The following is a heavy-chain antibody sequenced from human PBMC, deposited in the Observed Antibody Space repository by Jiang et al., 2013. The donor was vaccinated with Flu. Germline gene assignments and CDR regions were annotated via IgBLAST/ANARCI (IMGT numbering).Heavy chain of an antibody. Sequence: QSGSELRKPGASVKVSCTASAYSFTSYALTWVRQAPGQGLEWMGWINTGNGDPTYAQAFTGRFVFSSDTSASTAYLHISDLKAEDTAVYYCAREGYYFDTTGSPRSHGLDVWG. J-gene: IGHJ6*01. D-gene: IGHD3-22*01. CDR1: AYSFTSYA. CDR2: INTGNGDP. V-gene: IGHV7-4-1*02. CDR3: AREGYYFDTTGSPRSHGLDV.